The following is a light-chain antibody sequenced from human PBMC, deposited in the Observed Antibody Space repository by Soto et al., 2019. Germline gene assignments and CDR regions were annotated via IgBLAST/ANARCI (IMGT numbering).Light chain of an antibody. V-gene: IGLV2-14*03. Sequence: QSVLTQPASVSGSPGQSITISCTGTSSDVGGYNLVSWYQHHPAKAPKLMIYDVSNRPSGASNRFSGSKSGNTASLTISGLQAEDEAHYYCSSFTSSDTLVVFGGGTKLTVL. CDR2: DVS. CDR3: SSFTSSDTLVV. CDR1: SSDVGGYNL. J-gene: IGLJ2*01.